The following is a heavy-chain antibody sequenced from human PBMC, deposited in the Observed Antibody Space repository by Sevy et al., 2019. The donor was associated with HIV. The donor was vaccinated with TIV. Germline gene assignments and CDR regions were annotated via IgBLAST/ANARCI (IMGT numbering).Heavy chain of an antibody. V-gene: IGHV3-33*01. J-gene: IGHJ4*02. CDR2: IWNDRSNK. CDR3: ARGGDFNDRSAKRDFDY. CDR1: GFTFSNYG. Sequence: GGSPRLSCAASGFTFSNYGMHWVRQAPGKGLEWVAVIWNDRSNKYYADSVKGRFTISRDNSKNTLYLQMNSLRVEDTAVYFCARGGDFNDRSAKRDFDYWGQGTLVTVSS. D-gene: IGHD3-22*01.